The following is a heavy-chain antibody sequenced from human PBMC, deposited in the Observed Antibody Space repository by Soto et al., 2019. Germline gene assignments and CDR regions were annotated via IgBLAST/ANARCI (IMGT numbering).Heavy chain of an antibody. D-gene: IGHD5-12*01. V-gene: IGHV1-3*04. CDR3: ARAISGYVS. Sequence: QVQLVQSGAEVKKPGASVKVACKASGITYTTYAIHWVRQAPGQGLEWMGWINTGNGNTRYSQRFQGRVTLTTDTSASTVYMDVSSLTSEDTAVYYCARAISGYVSWGQGTLCTFSS. CDR2: INTGNGNT. CDR1: GITYTTYA. J-gene: IGHJ5*02.